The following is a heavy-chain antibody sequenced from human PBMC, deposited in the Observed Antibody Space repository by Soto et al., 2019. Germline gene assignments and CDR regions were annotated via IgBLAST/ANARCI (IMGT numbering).Heavy chain of an antibody. CDR3: QQLVGY. CDR1: GFTFSSYG. CDR2: ISYDGSNK. V-gene: IGHV3-30*03. J-gene: IGHJ4*02. D-gene: IGHD6-6*01. Sequence: PVGSLRLSCAASGFTFSSYGMHWVRQAPGKGLEWVAVISYDGSNKYYADSVKGRFTISRDNSKSTLYLQMNSLRAEDTAVYYCQQLVGYWGQGTLVTVSS.